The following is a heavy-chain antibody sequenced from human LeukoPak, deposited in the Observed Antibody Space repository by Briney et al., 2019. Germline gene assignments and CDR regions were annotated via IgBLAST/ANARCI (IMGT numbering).Heavy chain of an antibody. J-gene: IGHJ5*02. CDR3: AGGGFGELSFWFDP. V-gene: IGHV1-69*13. Sequence: SVKVSCKSSGGTFSSYGISWVRQAPGQGLEWMGGIIPIFATANYAQKFQGRVTITADESTSTAYMELSSLKSEDTAVYYCAGGGFGELSFWFDPWGQGTLVTVSS. D-gene: IGHD3-10*01. CDR1: GGTFSSYG. CDR2: IIPIFATA.